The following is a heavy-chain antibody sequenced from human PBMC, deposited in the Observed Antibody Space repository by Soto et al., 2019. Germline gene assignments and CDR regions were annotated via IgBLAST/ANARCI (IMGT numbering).Heavy chain of an antibody. CDR2: IYHSGST. V-gene: IGHV4-38-2*02. J-gene: IGHJ5*02. Sequence: ETLSLTCAVSGYSISSGYYWGWIRQPPGKGLEWIGSIYHSGSTYYNPSLKSRVTISVDTYKNQFSLKLSSVTAADTAVYYCARDSPRKWPGDWFDPWGQGTLVTV. CDR3: ARDSPRKWPGDWFDP. D-gene: IGHD5-12*01. CDR1: GYSISSGYY.